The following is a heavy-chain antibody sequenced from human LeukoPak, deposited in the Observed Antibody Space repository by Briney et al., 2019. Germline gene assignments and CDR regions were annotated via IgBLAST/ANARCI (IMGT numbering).Heavy chain of an antibody. CDR1: GYTFTSYA. D-gene: IGHD6-13*01. V-gene: IGHV7-4-1*02. CDR3: ARDGIAAAGTGTAVGY. J-gene: IGHJ4*02. Sequence: ASVKVSCKASGYTFTSYAMNWVRQAPGQGLEWMGWIYTNTGNPTYAQGFTGRFVFSLDTSVSTAYLQISSLKAEDTAVYYCARDGIAAAGTGTAVGYRGQGTLVTVSS. CDR2: IYTNTGNP.